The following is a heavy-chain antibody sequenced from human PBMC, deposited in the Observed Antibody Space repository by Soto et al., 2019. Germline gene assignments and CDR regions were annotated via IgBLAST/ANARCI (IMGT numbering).Heavy chain of an antibody. D-gene: IGHD1-26*01. CDR1: GGIFSSYA. Sequence: QVQLVQSGAEVKKPGSSVKVSCKASGGIFSSYAISWVRQAPGQGLECMGGIIPIFGTTDYAQKFQGRVRITADESTCTAYMELSSLRSEDTAVYYCARRSVVGTPTGGYFDSWGQGTLVTVSS. V-gene: IGHV1-69*01. CDR2: IIPIFGTT. J-gene: IGHJ4*02. CDR3: ARRSVVGTPTGGYFDS.